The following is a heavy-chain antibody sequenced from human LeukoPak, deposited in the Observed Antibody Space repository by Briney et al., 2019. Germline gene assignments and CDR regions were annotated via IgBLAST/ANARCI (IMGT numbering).Heavy chain of an antibody. CDR3: ARAIFGDSYHGIDV. J-gene: IGHJ6*02. CDR1: GDSIGSYY. D-gene: IGHD3-10*01. V-gene: IGHV4-4*07. Sequence: PSETLTLTCTVSGDSIGSYYWTWIRQPAGKGREWIGRIFVSGSTNYNPSLKGRVTMSVDTSKKQFSLRLTSMSAADTAVYFCARAIFGDSYHGIDVWGQGTTVTVSS. CDR2: IFVSGST.